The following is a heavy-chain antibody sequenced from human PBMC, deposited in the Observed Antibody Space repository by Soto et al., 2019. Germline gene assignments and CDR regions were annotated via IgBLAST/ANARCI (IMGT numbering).Heavy chain of an antibody. CDR3: ARDYYGSGSPPLGY. Sequence: QVQLQESGPGLVKPSETLSLTCTVSGGSISSYYWSWIRQPPGKGLEWIGYIYYSGSTNYNPSLKRRVTISVDTSTNPFSLTLSSVTAAATAVYYCARDYYGSGSPPLGYWGQGTLVTVSS. J-gene: IGHJ4*02. CDR2: IYYSGST. D-gene: IGHD3-10*01. CDR1: GGSISSYY. V-gene: IGHV4-59*01.